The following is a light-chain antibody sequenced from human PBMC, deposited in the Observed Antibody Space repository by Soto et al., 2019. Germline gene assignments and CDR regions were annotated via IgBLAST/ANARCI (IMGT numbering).Light chain of an antibody. Sequence: EIVLTQSPGTLSLSPGERATLSCRASQSIGNYLAWFQQKPGQAPRLLIYDTFNRAPGIPARFRGSGSGTDFTLTISSLEPEDFAVYYCQQYNNWPWTFGQGTKVDIK. J-gene: IGKJ1*01. CDR2: DTF. CDR1: QSIGNY. V-gene: IGKV3-11*01. CDR3: QQYNNWPWT.